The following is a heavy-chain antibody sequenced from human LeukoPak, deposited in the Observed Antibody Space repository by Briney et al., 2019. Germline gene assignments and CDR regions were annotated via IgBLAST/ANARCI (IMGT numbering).Heavy chain of an antibody. V-gene: IGHV3-15*07. CDR3: TTFTVTPRDY. Sequence: GGSLRLSCAASGFAFNEAWMNWVRQAPGKGLEWVGRIKSKTDGETTDYAAPVKGRFTISRDDSKNTLYLQMNSLKTEDTAVYYCTTFTVTPRDYWGQGTLVTVSS. D-gene: IGHD4-17*01. CDR2: IKSKTDGETT. CDR1: GFAFNEAW. J-gene: IGHJ4*02.